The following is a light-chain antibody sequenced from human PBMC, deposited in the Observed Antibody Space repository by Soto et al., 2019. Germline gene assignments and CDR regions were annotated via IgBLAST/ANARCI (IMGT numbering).Light chain of an antibody. CDR1: QSVSSN. CDR3: QQYNNWPPT. CDR2: GAS. V-gene: IGKV3-15*01. Sequence: EIVMTQSPATLSVSPGERATLSCRASQSVSSNLAWYQQKPGQATRLLIYGASTRATGIQARFSGSGSGTEFTLTISSLQSEDFAVYYCQQYNNWPPTFGQGTKVEIK. J-gene: IGKJ1*01.